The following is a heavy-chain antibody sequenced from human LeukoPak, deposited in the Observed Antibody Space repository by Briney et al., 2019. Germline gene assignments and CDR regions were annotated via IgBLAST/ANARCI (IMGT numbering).Heavy chain of an antibody. CDR2: IIPIFGTA. D-gene: IGHD3-10*01. J-gene: IGHJ5*02. CDR3: ARSMVQGNWFDP. CDR1: GGTFSSYA. Sequence: GSSVKVSCKASGGTFSSYAISWVRQPPGQGLEWMGGIIPIFGTANYAQKFQGRVTITADESTSTAYMELSSLRSEDTAVYYCARSMVQGNWFDPWGQGTLVTVSS. V-gene: IGHV1-69*01.